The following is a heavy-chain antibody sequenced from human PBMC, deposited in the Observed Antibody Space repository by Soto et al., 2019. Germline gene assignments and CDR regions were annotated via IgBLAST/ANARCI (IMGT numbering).Heavy chain of an antibody. CDR1: GGSLSDYY. CDR2: INHSGST. D-gene: IGHD5-18*01. Sequence: QVQLQQWGAGLLKPSETLSLTCAVYGGSLSDYYWSWIRQPPGKGLEWIGEINHSGSTNYNPSLKSRVTISVDTSKKQFSLKLSSVTAADTAVYYCARAETAMALYYFDYCGQGTLVTVSS. CDR3: ARAETAMALYYFDY. V-gene: IGHV4-34*01. J-gene: IGHJ4*02.